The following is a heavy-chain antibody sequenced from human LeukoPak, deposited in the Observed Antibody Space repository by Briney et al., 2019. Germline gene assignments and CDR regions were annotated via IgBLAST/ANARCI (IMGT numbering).Heavy chain of an antibody. CDR1: GYTFTRYY. CDR3: AREGVATIGAGGYYYYGMDV. J-gene: IGHJ6*02. Sequence: GASVKVSCKASGYTFTRYYMHWGRQAPGQGLEWRGWINPNSGGTNYAKKLQGRVTMTRDTSISTAYMELSRLRSDDTAVYFCAREGVATIGAGGYYYYGMDVWGQGTTVTVSS. V-gene: IGHV1-2*02. CDR2: INPNSGGT. D-gene: IGHD5-12*01.